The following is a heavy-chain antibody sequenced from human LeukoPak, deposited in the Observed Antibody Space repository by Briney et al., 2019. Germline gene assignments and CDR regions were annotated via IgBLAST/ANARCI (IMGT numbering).Heavy chain of an antibody. V-gene: IGHV3-23*01. CDR2: FSGSEGGT. J-gene: IGHJ4*02. CDR1: GVTFSSSG. Sequence: GGSLRLSCAAPGVTFSSSGMSWGCAALGRGAEWVSGFSGSEGGTYYADSVKGGYTLSRDNTKNTLYLQINSLRAEDTAVYYCAKDRVVRGVMGRFDYWGQGTLVTVSS. CDR3: AKDRVVRGVMGRFDY. D-gene: IGHD3-10*01.